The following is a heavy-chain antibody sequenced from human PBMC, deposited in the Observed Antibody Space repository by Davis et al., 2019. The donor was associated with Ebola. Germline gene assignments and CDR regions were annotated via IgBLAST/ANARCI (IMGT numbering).Heavy chain of an antibody. D-gene: IGHD3-3*01. CDR2: INHSGST. CDR1: GFTFSSYW. CDR3: ARGMGEWLFYGMDV. Sequence: GSLRLSCAASGFTFSSYWMSWVRQPPGKGLEWIGEINHSGSTNYNPSLKSRVTISVDTSKNQFSLKLSSVTAADTAVYYCARGMGEWLFYGMDVWGQGTTVTVSS. V-gene: IGHV4-34*01. J-gene: IGHJ6*02.